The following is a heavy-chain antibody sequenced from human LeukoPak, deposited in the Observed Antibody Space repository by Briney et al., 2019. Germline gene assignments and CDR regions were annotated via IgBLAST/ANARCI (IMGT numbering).Heavy chain of an antibody. CDR1: GFTFSTYI. CDR3: AKDLGSSSWYYFDY. CDR2: ISGNSNSI. Sequence: PGGSLRLSCAASGFTFSTYIMNWVRQAPGKGLEWVSYISGNSNSISYAGSVKGRFTISRDNANNALYLQMSTLRDEDTAVYYCAKDLGSSSWYYFDYWGQGTQVTVSS. D-gene: IGHD6-13*01. J-gene: IGHJ4*02. V-gene: IGHV3-48*02.